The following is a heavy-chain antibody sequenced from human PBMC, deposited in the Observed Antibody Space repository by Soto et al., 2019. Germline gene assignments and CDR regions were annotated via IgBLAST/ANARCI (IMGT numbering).Heavy chain of an antibody. Sequence: EVQLLESGGGLVQPGGSLRLSCAASGFTFSSYAMSWVRQAPGKGLEWVSAISGSGGSTYYADSVKGRFTISRDNSKNTLYLQMNSLRAEETAVYYCAKDGRLKAQWLVRTDEVLEMATMDYWGQGTLVTVSS. J-gene: IGHJ4*02. D-gene: IGHD6-19*01. CDR3: AKDGRLKAQWLVRTDEVLEMATMDY. CDR1: GFTFSSYA. CDR2: ISGSGGST. V-gene: IGHV3-23*01.